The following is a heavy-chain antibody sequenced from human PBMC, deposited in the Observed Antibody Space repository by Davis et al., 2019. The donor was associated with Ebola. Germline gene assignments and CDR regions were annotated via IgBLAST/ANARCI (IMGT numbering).Heavy chain of an antibody. D-gene: IGHD3-22*01. Sequence: GGSLRLSCAASGFTFSSYAMTWVRQAPGKGLEWVSTIYSDGSTYYADSVKGRFTISRDNSKNTLYLQMNSLRAEDTAVYYCARVLYDSSGLYYFDYWGQGTLVTVSS. J-gene: IGHJ4*02. CDR3: ARVLYDSSGLYYFDY. CDR2: IYSDGST. CDR1: GFTFSSYA. V-gene: IGHV3-66*01.